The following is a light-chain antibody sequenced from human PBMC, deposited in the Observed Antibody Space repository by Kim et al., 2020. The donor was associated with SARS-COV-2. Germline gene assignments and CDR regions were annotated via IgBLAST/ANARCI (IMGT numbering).Light chain of an antibody. CDR1: SSYVGCYDY. Sequence: QSIPSSCTGNSSYVGCYDYVTWYQQHPGKGPKTMIYDVSKRPSGVSNRFSGSKSGNTASLTISGLQGEDEADYYCSSYRSSSSSVVFGGGTQLTVL. V-gene: IGLV2-14*03. J-gene: IGLJ3*02. CDR3: SSYRSSSSSVV. CDR2: DVS.